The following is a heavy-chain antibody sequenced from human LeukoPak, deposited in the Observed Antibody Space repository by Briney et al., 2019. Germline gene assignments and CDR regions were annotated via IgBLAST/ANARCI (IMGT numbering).Heavy chain of an antibody. CDR2: IYTDGRT. Sequence: SETLSLTCSVSGGSISSGSYYWNWIRQPAGKGLEWIGRIYTDGRTTFNPSLHSPVTISMDTSKNEFSLRVTSVTAADTAVYYCARDHYYDSSVAYWGQGTLVTVSS. CDR3: ARDHYYDSSVAY. J-gene: IGHJ4*02. D-gene: IGHD3-22*01. V-gene: IGHV4-61*02. CDR1: GGSISSGSYY.